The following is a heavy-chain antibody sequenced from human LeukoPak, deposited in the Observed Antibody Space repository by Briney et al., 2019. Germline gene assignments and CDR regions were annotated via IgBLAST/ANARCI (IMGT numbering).Heavy chain of an antibody. Sequence: ASVKVSCKASGYNFTSYGISWVRQAPGQGLEWMGWISVYNGDTNCAQKFQDRVTMTTDTSTSTAYMELRSLRSDDTAIYYCAWDESIAVGLPWGQGTLVTVSS. J-gene: IGHJ5*02. CDR3: AWDESIAVGLP. CDR2: ISVYNGDT. V-gene: IGHV1-18*01. D-gene: IGHD6-19*01. CDR1: GYNFTSYG.